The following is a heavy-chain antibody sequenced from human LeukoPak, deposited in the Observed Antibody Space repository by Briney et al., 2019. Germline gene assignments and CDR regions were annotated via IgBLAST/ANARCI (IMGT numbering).Heavy chain of an antibody. CDR1: GFIVSSNY. CDR2: IYRGGST. V-gene: IGHV3-53*01. CDR3: ARGGDSYGYFDY. J-gene: IGHJ4*02. D-gene: IGHD5-18*01. Sequence: PGGSLRLSCAGSGFIVSSNYMTWVRQAPGKGLEWVSVIYRGGSTYYADSVRGRFTISRDHSKNTLYLQMNSLRAEDTAVYYCARGGDSYGYFDYWGQGALVTVSS.